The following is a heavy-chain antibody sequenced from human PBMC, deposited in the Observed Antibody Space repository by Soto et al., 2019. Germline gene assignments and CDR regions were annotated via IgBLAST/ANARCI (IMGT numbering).Heavy chain of an antibody. J-gene: IGHJ6*02. CDR3: ARGGYGMDV. CDR1: GFTLTRSA. V-gene: IGHV3-23*01. D-gene: IGHD3-16*01. Sequence: GGSLRLSCAGSGFTLTRSAVSWVRQAPGKGLEWVSGISAGGGGTYYADSVKGRFTISRDVAKNTVYLQMNSLRAEDTAVYYCARGGYGMDVWGQGTTVTVSS. CDR2: ISAGGGGT.